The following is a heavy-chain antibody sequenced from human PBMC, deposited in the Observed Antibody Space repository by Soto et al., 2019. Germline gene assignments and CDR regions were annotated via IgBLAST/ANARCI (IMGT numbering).Heavy chain of an antibody. J-gene: IGHJ4*02. CDR2: INHSGST. D-gene: IGHD6-13*01. CDR1: GGSFSGYY. Sequence: QVQLQQWGAGLFKPSETLSLTCAVYGGSFSGYYCSWIRQPPGKGLEWMGEINHSGSTNYNPSLKSRVTISVDTSKNQFSLKLSSVTAADTAVYYCAREGPYSSSWYYWGQGTLVTVSS. CDR3: AREGPYSSSWYY. V-gene: IGHV4-34*01.